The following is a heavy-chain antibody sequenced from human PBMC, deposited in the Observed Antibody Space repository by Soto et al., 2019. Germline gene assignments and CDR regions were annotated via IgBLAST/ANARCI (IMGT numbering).Heavy chain of an antibody. J-gene: IGHJ5*02. V-gene: IGHV1-18*01. Sequence: QVQLVQSGAEVKKPGASVKVSCKASGYTFTSYGISWVRQAPGQGLEWMGWISAYNGNTNYAQKRQGRVTMTTDTSTSTDYMELRSLRSDDTAVYYCVLTKLPFGVVIIPWGQGTLVTVSS. CDR3: VLTKLPFGVVIIP. CDR2: ISAYNGNT. CDR1: GYTFTSYG. D-gene: IGHD3-3*01.